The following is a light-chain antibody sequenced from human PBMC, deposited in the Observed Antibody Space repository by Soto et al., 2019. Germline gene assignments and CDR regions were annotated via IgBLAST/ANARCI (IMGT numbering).Light chain of an antibody. CDR3: QQNYSTQWT. CDR2: ATS. V-gene: IGKV1-39*01. Sequence: DIQMTQSPASLSASVGDRVTITCRSSQIISSYFNWYQQKPGQAPKLLIYATSTLQAGVPSRFSGSASGTDDTTTISSLQPEDFATSYCQQNYSTQWTFGQGTKVEIK. CDR1: QIISSY. J-gene: IGKJ1*01.